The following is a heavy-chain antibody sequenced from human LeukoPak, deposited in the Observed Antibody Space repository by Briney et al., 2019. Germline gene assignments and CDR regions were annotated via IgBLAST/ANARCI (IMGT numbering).Heavy chain of an antibody. CDR1: GGSFSGYY. D-gene: IGHD1-26*01. CDR3: ASTVGASDDAFDI. CDR2: INHSGST. J-gene: IGHJ3*02. V-gene: IGHV4-34*01. Sequence: SETLSLTCAVYGGSFSGYYWSWIRQPPGKGLEWIGEINHSGSTNYNPSLKSRVTISVDTSKNQFSLKLSSVTAADTAVYYCASTVGASDDAFDIWGQGTMVTVSS.